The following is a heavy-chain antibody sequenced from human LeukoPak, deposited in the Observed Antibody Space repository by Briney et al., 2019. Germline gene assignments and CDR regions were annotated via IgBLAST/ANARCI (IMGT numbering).Heavy chain of an antibody. CDR1: GGSISSGDYY. D-gene: IGHD6-6*01. CDR2: IYYSGST. J-gene: IGHJ6*02. Sequence: SETLSLTCTVSGGSISSGDYYWSWIRQPPGKGLEWIGYIYYSGSTYCNPSLKSRVTISVDTSKNQFSLKLSSVTAADTAVYYCARDTLAARPGGDYYYGMDVWGQGTTVTVSS. CDR3: ARDTLAARPGGDYYYGMDV. V-gene: IGHV4-30-4*01.